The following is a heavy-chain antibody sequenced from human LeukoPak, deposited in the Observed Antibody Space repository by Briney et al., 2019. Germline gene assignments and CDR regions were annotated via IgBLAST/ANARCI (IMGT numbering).Heavy chain of an antibody. CDR1: GFTFSSYA. D-gene: IGHD4-17*01. J-gene: IGHJ6*02. CDR3: ARDSGDGVAYYGMDV. Sequence: GGSLRLSCAASGFTFSSYAMSWVRQAPGKGLEWVSAISGSGGSTYYADSVKGRFTISRDNSKNTLYLQMNSLRDEDTAVYYCARDSGDGVAYYGMDVWGQGTTVTVSS. V-gene: IGHV3-23*01. CDR2: ISGSGGST.